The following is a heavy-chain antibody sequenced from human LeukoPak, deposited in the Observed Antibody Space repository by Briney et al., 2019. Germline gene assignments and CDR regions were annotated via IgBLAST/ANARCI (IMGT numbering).Heavy chain of an antibody. Sequence: ASVKVSCKASGFTFSNSAVQWARQARGQRLEWIGWIVVGSGNTNYAQKFRERVTITRDMSTSTAYMELSSLRSEDTAVYYCAVDVIYESDWGQGTLVTVSS. V-gene: IGHV1-58*01. CDR3: AVDVIYESD. CDR2: IVVGSGNT. J-gene: IGHJ4*02. CDR1: GFTFSNSA. D-gene: IGHD2/OR15-2a*01.